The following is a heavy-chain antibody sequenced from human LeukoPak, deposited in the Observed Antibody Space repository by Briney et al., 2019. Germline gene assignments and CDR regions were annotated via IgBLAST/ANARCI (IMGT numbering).Heavy chain of an antibody. CDR2: ISGSGGST. V-gene: IGHV3-23*01. CDR1: GFTFSSYA. D-gene: IGHD3-22*01. J-gene: IGHJ4*02. Sequence: GGPLRLSCAASGFTFSSYAMSWVRQAPGKGLEWVSTISGSGGSTYYADSVKGRFTISRDNSKNTLYLQMNSLRAADTAVYYCAKDPTHYRVWDDYDSTVLSYWGQGTLVTVSS. CDR3: AKDPTHYRVWDDYDSTVLSY.